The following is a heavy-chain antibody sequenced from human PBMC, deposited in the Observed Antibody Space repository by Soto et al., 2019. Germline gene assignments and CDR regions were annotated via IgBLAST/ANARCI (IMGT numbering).Heavy chain of an antibody. Sequence: QVQLVQSGAEVKKPGSSVKVSCKASGGTFSSYAISWVRQAPRQGLEWMGGIIPIFGTANYAQKFQGRVTITADESTSTAYMELSSLRSEDTAVYYCARAYGDYVDYYSYYGMDVWGQGTTVTVSS. CDR1: GGTFSSYA. CDR2: IIPIFGTA. V-gene: IGHV1-69*01. J-gene: IGHJ6*02. D-gene: IGHD4-17*01. CDR3: ARAYGDYVDYYSYYGMDV.